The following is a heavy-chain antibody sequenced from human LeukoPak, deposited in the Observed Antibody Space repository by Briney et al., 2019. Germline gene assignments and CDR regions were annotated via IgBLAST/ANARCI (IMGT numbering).Heavy chain of an antibody. V-gene: IGHV4-34*01. D-gene: IGHD5-12*01. J-gene: IGHJ4*02. CDR2: INHSGST. CDR3: ATIVATGLSTFTNDY. CDR1: GGSFSGYY. Sequence: SETLSLTCAVYGGSFSGYYWSWIRQPPGKGLEWIGEINHSGSTNYNPSLKSRVTISVDTSKNQSSLKLSSVTAADTAVYYCATIVATGLSTFTNDYWGQGTLVTVSS.